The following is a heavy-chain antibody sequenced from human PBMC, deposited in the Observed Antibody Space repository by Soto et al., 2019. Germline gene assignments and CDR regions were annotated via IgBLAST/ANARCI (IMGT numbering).Heavy chain of an antibody. D-gene: IGHD3-10*01. CDR3: AKAADYSGPRSHYLLFDY. CDR1: GFTFSCYA. J-gene: IGHJ4*02. CDR2: ISGRGDNT. Sequence: HPGGSLRRSLAPSGFTFSCYAMSWVRQAPGRRLEWVPGISGRGDNTYYADSEKRRLTISNDTLEHTRNLQVNTLRAEDTAVYYYAKAADYSGPRSHYLLFDYWGQETLVTTSS. V-gene: IGHV3-23*01.